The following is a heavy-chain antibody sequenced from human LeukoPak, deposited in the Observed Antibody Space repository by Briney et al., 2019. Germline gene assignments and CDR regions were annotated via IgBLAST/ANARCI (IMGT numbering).Heavy chain of an antibody. Sequence: KPSETLSLTCAVYGGSFSGYYWSWIRQPPGKGLEWIGEINHSGSTNYSPSLKSRVTISVDTSKNQFSLKLSSVTAADTAVYYCAREGAAAGTRLTIDYWGQGTLVTVSS. D-gene: IGHD6-13*01. CDR3: AREGAAAGTRLTIDY. J-gene: IGHJ4*02. CDR1: GGSFSGYY. V-gene: IGHV4-34*01. CDR2: INHSGST.